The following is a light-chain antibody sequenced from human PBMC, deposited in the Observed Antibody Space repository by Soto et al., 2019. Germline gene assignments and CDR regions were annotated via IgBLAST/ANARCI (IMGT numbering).Light chain of an antibody. CDR2: EAS. Sequence: IQMTQSPSSVSASIGDRVTITCRASQGISSYLVWYQQKPGKAPKLLIYEASTLQSGVPSRFSGGGSGTDFTLTISSLQSEDFATYYCQQSHSFPPTFGQGTRLEI. CDR3: QQSHSFPPT. CDR1: QGISSY. J-gene: IGKJ5*01. V-gene: IGKV1-12*01.